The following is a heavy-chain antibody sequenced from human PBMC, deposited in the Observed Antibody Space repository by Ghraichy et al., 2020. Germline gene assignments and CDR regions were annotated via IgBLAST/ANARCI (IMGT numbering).Heavy chain of an antibody. V-gene: IGHV4-59*01. CDR2: ISYTGSN. Sequence: ESLNISCTVSGGSISSYYWNWIRQPPGKGLEWIGYISYTGSNNYNPSLKSRVTISVDTSKNQFSLKLTSVTAADTAVYYCAAERCAGGSCYSFSWGQGALVTVSS. J-gene: IGHJ5*02. D-gene: IGHD2-15*01. CDR1: GGSISSYY. CDR3: AAERCAGGSCYSFS.